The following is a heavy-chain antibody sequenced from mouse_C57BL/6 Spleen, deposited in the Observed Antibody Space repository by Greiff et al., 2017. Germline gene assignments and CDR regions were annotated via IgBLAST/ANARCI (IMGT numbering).Heavy chain of an antibody. Sequence: QVQLQQSGAELVRPGASVTLSCKASGYTFTDYEMHWVKQSPVHGLEWIGAIDPETGGTAYNQKFKGKAILTADKSSSTAYMELRSLTSEDSAVYYCTRKEIFAYWGQGTLVTVSA. V-gene: IGHV1-15*01. J-gene: IGHJ3*01. CDR1: GYTFTDYE. CDR3: TRKEIFAY. CDR2: IDPETGGT.